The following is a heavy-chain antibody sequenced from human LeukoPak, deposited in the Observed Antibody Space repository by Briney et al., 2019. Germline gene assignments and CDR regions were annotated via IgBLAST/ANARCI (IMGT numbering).Heavy chain of an antibody. Sequence: ASVKVSCKASGYTFTSYDINWVRQATGQGLERMGWMNPNSGNTGYAQKFQGRVTMTRNTSISTAYMELSSLRSEDTAVYYCARVRSGYDAHDYWGQGTLVTVSS. CDR2: MNPNSGNT. CDR1: GYTFTSYD. V-gene: IGHV1-8*01. J-gene: IGHJ4*02. CDR3: ARVRSGYDAHDY. D-gene: IGHD5-12*01.